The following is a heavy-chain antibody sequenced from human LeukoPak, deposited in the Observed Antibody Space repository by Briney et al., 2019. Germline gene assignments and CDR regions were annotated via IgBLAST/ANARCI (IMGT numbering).Heavy chain of an antibody. V-gene: IGHV3-53*01. D-gene: IGHD5/OR15-5a*01. CDR1: GFTVSSNY. CDR3: ARETGLVSFDY. Sequence: GGSLRLSCAASGFTVSSNYMSWVRQAPGKGLEWVSVIYSGGSTYYADSVKGRFTISRDNSKNTLYLQMTSLRAEDTAVYYCARETGLVSFDYWGQGTLVTVSS. J-gene: IGHJ4*02. CDR2: IYSGGST.